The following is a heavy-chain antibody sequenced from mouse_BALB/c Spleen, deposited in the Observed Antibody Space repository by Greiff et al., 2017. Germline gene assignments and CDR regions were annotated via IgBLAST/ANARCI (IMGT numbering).Heavy chain of an antibody. CDR1: GFSLTSYG. D-gene: IGHD2-3*01. V-gene: IGHV2-9*02. J-gene: IGHJ2*01. Sequence: VKLMESGPGLVAPSQSLSITCTVSGFSLTSYGVHWVRQPPGKGLEWLGVIWAGGSTNYNSALMSRLSISKDNSKSQVFLKMNSLQTDDTAMYYCARESYDYFDYWGQGTTLTVSS. CDR3: ARESYDYFDY. CDR2: IWAGGST.